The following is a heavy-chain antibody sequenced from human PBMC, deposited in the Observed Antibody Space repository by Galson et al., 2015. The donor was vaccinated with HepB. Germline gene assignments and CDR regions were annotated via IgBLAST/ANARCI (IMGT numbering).Heavy chain of an antibody. CDR1: GFTFSSYA. J-gene: IGHJ6*02. CDR3: AKEQYSSGWYGSHYYYGMDV. CDR2: ISGSGGST. Sequence: SLRLSCAASGFTFSSYAMSWVRQAPGKGLEWVSAISGSGGSTYYADSVKGRFTISRDNSKNTLYLQMNSLRAEDTAVYYCAKEQYSSGWYGSHYYYGMDVWGQGTTVTVSS. D-gene: IGHD6-19*01. V-gene: IGHV3-23*01.